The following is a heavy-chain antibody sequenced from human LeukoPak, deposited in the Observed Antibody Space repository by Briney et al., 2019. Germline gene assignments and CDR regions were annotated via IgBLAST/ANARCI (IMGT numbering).Heavy chain of an antibody. V-gene: IGHV4-4*07. CDR1: GGSISSYY. J-gene: IGHJ5*02. Sequence: SETLSLTCTVSGGSISSYYWSWIRQPAGKGLEWIGRIYSSGSTNYNPSLQSRVTMSVDTFKNQFSLKVNSVTAADTAVYYCARGLVYSSSWDNWFDPWGQGTLVTVSS. CDR2: IYSSGST. D-gene: IGHD6-13*01. CDR3: ARGLVYSSSWDNWFDP.